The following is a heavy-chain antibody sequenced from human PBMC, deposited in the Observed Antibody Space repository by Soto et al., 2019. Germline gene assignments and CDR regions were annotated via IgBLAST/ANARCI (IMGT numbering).Heavy chain of an antibody. CDR1: GGSISSYY. CDR2: IHYTGST. CDR3: ARHFCSGSGCYYFDY. J-gene: IGHJ4*02. V-gene: IGHV4-59*08. D-gene: IGHD2-15*01. Sequence: SETLSLTCTVSGGSISSYYWSWIRQPPGKGLEWIGYIHYTGSTDYNPSLKSRVTISVDASKNQFSLKLSSVTAADTAVYYCARHFCSGSGCYYFDYWGQGTLVTVSS.